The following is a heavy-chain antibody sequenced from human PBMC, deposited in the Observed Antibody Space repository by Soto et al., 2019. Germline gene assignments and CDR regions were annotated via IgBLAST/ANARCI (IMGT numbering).Heavy chain of an antibody. CDR1: GGAVSRSNTY. D-gene: IGHD2-2*01. V-gene: IGHV4-39*01. CDR3: ARHSGDDLVVRPGRLVDP. Sequence: HLQESGPGLVRPSETLSLICSVSGGAVSRSNTYWAWIRQPQGGGLEGIGRIVYTGSTCNSPSFKSRVRISVVTSKVQFSLWLSTLTAADTAVYFCARHSGDDLVVRPGRLVDPWGQGTLVTVSS. CDR2: IVYTGST. J-gene: IGHJ5*02.